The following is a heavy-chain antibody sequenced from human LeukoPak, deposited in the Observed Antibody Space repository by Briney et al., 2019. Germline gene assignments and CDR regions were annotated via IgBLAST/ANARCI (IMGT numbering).Heavy chain of an antibody. CDR1: GFTFSTYG. D-gene: IGHD5-12*01. CDR3: ARDNSGYDHPYFDY. CDR2: ITGSGGST. V-gene: IGHV3-23*01. J-gene: IGHJ4*02. Sequence: GTLRLSCVASGFTFSTYGMSWVRQAPGKGLEWVSAITGSGGSTYYADSVKGRFTISRDNSKNTLYLQINSLRVEDTAVYYCARDNSGYDHPYFDYWGQGTLVTVSS.